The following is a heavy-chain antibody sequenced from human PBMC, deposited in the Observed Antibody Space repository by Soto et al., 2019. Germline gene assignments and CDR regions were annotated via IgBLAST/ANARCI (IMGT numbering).Heavy chain of an antibody. D-gene: IGHD6-6*01. CDR3: VRGSPSTTYSSSSSDYYYGMDV. CDR1: GGTFSSYA. Sequence: GASVKVSCKASGGTFSSYAISWVRQAPGQGLEWMGGIIPIFGTANYAQKFQGRVTITADESTSTAYMELSSLRSEDTAVYYCVRGSPSTTYSSSSSDYYYGMDVWGQGTKVTVS. J-gene: IGHJ6*02. V-gene: IGHV1-69*13. CDR2: IIPIFGTA.